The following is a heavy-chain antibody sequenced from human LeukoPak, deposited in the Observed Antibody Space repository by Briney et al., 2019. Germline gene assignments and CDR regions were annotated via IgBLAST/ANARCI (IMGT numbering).Heavy chain of an antibody. D-gene: IGHD5-18*01. CDR2: IIPNFGTA. Sequence: ASVKVSCKASGGTFSSYAISWVRQAPGQGLEWMGGIIPNFGTANYAQKFQGRVTITTDESTSTAYMELSSLRSEDTAVYYCARDGEPIRGYSYARNNWFDPWGQGTLVTVSS. J-gene: IGHJ5*02. CDR3: ARDGEPIRGYSYARNNWFDP. V-gene: IGHV1-69*05. CDR1: GGTFSSYA.